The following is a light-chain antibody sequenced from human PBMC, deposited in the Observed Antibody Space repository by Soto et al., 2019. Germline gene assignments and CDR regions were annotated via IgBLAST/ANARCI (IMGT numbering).Light chain of an antibody. CDR1: QSVLNNSNNKNY. V-gene: IGKV4-1*01. CDR2: WAS. J-gene: IGKJ1*01. CDR3: QQYYSTPRT. Sequence: DIVMTQSPDSLAVSLGERATINCRSSQSVLNNSNNKNYLAWYQQKAGQPPNLLIYWASTREFGVPDRLSGSGSGTDFTLTISSLQAEDVAVYYCQQYYSTPRTFGQGTKVEIK.